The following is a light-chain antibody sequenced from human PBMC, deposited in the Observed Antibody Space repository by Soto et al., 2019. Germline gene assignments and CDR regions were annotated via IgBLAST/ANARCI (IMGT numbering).Light chain of an antibody. CDR3: QEYGRLPRT. Sequence: VLTQSPGTLSLSPGERATLSCRASQSVTSNSLAWYQQKPGQAPRLLIHGASSRAVGIPDRFSGSGSGTEFPITISRLEPEDLAVYYCQEYGRLPRTFGQGNKVEVK. V-gene: IGKV3-20*01. CDR1: QSVTSNS. CDR2: GAS. J-gene: IGKJ1*01.